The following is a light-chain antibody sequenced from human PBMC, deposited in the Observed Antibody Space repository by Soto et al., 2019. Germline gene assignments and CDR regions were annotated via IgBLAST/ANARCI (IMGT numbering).Light chain of an antibody. V-gene: IGKV1-9*01. Sequence: DIQLTQSPSFLSASVGDRVTITCRASQDISSYLAWYQQKPGKAPKLLIYAASTLQSGVPSRFSGSGSGTEFTLTISILQPEDFATYYCLQLNSYPITFGQGTRLEIK. CDR1: QDISSY. CDR2: AAS. J-gene: IGKJ5*01. CDR3: LQLNSYPIT.